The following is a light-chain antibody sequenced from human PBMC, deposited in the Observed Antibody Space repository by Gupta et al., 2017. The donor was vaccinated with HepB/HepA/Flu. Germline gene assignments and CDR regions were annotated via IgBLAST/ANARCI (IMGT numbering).Light chain of an antibody. Sequence: SYELTQPPSVSVSPGQTASITCSGDKLGDKYVCWYQQKPGQSPVLVIYQDSQRPSGIPERFSGSNSGNTATLTISGTQAVDEAYYYCQAWNSSLLVFGGGTKLTVL. J-gene: IGLJ2*01. CDR2: QDS. CDR1: KLGDKY. CDR3: QAWNSSLLV. V-gene: IGLV3-1*01.